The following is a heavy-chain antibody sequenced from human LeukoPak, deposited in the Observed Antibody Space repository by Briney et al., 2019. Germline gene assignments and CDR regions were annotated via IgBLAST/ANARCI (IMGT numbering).Heavy chain of an antibody. Sequence: SETLSLTCTVSGGSISSYFWSWIRQPPGKGLEWIGYIYYSGSTNYNPSLKSRVTISVDTSKSQFSLKLTPVTAADTAVYFCARSSSSPRFDYWGQGTLVTVSS. CDR2: IYYSGST. J-gene: IGHJ4*02. CDR1: GGSISSYF. CDR3: ARSSSSPRFDY. V-gene: IGHV4-59*01. D-gene: IGHD6-6*01.